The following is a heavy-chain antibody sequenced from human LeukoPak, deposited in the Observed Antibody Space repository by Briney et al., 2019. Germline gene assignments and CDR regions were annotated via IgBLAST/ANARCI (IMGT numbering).Heavy chain of an antibody. Sequence: RGSLRLSCAASGFTFTNAWMNWVRQAPGKGLEWVGRIKSNSDGGTTDYAAPVKGRFTISRDDSKHTVYLQMDSLKIEDTAVYYCSTLLHWGQGALVTVSS. V-gene: IGHV3-15*07. CDR1: GFTFTNAW. CDR3: STLLH. J-gene: IGHJ4*02. CDR2: IKSNSDGGTT.